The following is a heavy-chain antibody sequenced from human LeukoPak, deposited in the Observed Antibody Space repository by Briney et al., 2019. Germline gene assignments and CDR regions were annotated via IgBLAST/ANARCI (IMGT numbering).Heavy chain of an antibody. J-gene: IGHJ4*02. V-gene: IGHV1-24*01. CDR1: GYTLTELS. Sequence: ASVKVSCKVSGYTLTELSIHWVRQAPGKGLEWMGSFDPEDGETIYAQKFQGRVTMTEDTSTDTAYMELSSLRPDDTAVYYCAKDSSDYYFDYWGQGTLVTVSS. CDR2: FDPEDGET. CDR3: AKDSSDYYFDY. D-gene: IGHD3-22*01.